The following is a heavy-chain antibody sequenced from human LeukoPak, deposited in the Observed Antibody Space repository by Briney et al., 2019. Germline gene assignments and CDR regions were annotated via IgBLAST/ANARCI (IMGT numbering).Heavy chain of an antibody. V-gene: IGHV3-21*01. J-gene: IGHJ4*02. CDR2: ISDSGGNT. D-gene: IGHD6-19*01. Sequence: RTGGSLRLSCAASGFTFRSYDMTWVRQAPGKGLEWVSAISDSGGNTYYADSVKGRFTISRDNAKNSLYLQMNSLRAEDTAVYYCARTPIAVASGFSDYWGQGTLVTVSS. CDR1: GFTFRSYD. CDR3: ARTPIAVASGFSDY.